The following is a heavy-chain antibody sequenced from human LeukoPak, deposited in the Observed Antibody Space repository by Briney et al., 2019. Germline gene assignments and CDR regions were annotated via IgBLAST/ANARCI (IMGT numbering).Heavy chain of an antibody. CDR3: AVPHVHTAMVTVSEVVDY. V-gene: IGHV4-39*01. J-gene: IGHJ4*02. CDR2: IYYSGST. D-gene: IGHD5-18*01. Sequence: SETLSLTCTVSGGSISSSSYYWGWIRQPPGKGLEWIGSIYYSGSTYYNPSLKSRVTISVDTSKNQFSLKLSSVTAADTAVYYCAVPHVHTAMVTVSEVVDYWGQGTLVTVSS. CDR1: GGSISSSSYY.